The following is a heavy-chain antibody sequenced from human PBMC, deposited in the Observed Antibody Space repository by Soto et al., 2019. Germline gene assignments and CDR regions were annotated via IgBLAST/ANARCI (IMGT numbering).Heavy chain of an antibody. J-gene: IGHJ4*02. Sequence: QVQLAESGGGVVQPGRSLRLSCAASGFTFSNYGMHWVRQAPGKGLEWVAVISYDGSNKYYEDSVKGRVTISRDNSKNTLSLQMNSRSPEDTAVYYCARASRSSSNEPTVDYWGQGTLVNVSP. CDR3: ARASRSSSNEPTVDY. D-gene: IGHD6-13*01. CDR1: GFTFSNYG. V-gene: IGHV3-30*03. CDR2: ISYDGSNK.